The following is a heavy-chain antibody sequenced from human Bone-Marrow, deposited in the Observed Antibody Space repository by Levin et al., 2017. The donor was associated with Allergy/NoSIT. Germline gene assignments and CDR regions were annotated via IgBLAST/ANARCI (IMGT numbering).Heavy chain of an antibody. V-gene: IGHV3-74*01. D-gene: IGHD2-21*02. CDR2: IHSDGSST. CDR1: GFTFSNYW. J-gene: IGHJ3*02. CDR3: ARVGTAPGMIFAFDI. Sequence: PGGSLRLSCAASGFTFSNYWMHWVRQAPGKGLVWVSRIHSDGSSTTYADSVKGRFTISRDNAKNTLYLEMNSLRAEDTAVYYCARVGTAPGMIFAFDIWGQGTMVTVSS.